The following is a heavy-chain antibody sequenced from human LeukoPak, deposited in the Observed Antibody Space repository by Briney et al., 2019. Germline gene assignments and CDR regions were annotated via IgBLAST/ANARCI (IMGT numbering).Heavy chain of an antibody. CDR1: GFTFSNLW. CDR2: IKQDGSDI. J-gene: IGHJ4*02. D-gene: IGHD6-19*01. CDR3: VGGSGWLGDS. Sequence: GGSLRLSCTVSGFTFSNLWMTWVRQAPGKGLEWVANIKQDGSDIYYMDSVKGRFTISRDNARNSLYLQMNSLRAEDTAMYYCVGGSGWLGDSWGRGTLVTVSS. V-gene: IGHV3-7*03.